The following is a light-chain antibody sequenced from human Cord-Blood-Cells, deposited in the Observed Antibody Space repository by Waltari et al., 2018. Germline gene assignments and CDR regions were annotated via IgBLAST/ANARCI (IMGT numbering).Light chain of an antibody. V-gene: IGLV2-14*01. CDR2: EVS. CDR3: SKYTSSSALV. J-gene: IGLJ1*01. Sequence: HSALTQPASVSGSLGQSIILPCTGTSTDVGGYNCAPWYQQQPGKDPKPMIYEVSKRPSGVSNGLSAGKSGNTASLTSSGLQVEDEADYYCSKYTSSSALVFGTGTKVTVL. CDR1: STDVGGYNC.